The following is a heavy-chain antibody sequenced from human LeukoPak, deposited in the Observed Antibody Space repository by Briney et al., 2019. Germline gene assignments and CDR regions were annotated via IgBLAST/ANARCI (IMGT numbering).Heavy chain of an antibody. CDR1: GFTFSSYS. J-gene: IGHJ3*02. CDR2: ISSNSSDI. CDR3: AGEEQWLVCAFDI. Sequence: GGSLRLSCAASGFTFSSYSMNWVRQAPGKGLEWVSSISSNSSDIYYADSVKGRFTISRDNAKNSLYLQMNSLRAEDTAVYYCAGEEQWLVCAFDIWGQGTMVTVSS. V-gene: IGHV3-21*01. D-gene: IGHD6-19*01.